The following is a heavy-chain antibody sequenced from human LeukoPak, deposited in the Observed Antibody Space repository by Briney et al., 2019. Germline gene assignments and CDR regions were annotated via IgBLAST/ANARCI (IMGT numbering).Heavy chain of an antibody. V-gene: IGHV3-21*01. CDR3: ARSSCSSTSCFFRRGMDV. J-gene: IGHJ6*02. Sequence: RTGGSLRLSCAASGFTFSSYSMNWVRQAPGKGLEWVSSISSSSSYIYYADSVKGRFTISRDNAKNSLYLQMNSLRAEDTAVYYCARSSCSSTSCFFRRGMDVWGQGTTVTVSS. D-gene: IGHD2-2*01. CDR2: ISSSSSYI. CDR1: GFTFSSYS.